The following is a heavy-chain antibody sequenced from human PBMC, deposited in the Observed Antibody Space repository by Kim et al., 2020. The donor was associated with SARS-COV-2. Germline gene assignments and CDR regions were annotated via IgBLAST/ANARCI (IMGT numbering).Heavy chain of an antibody. CDR1: GGSISSSSYY. CDR3: ASHRDYYDSIWGPHHDAFYI. D-gene: IGHD3-22*01. Sequence: SETLSLTCTVSGGSISSSSYYWGWIRQPPGKGLEWIGSIYYSGSTYYNPSLKSRVTISVDTSKNQFSLKLSSVTAADTAVYYCASHRDYYDSIWGPHHDAFYISGPGTIVTLSS. CDR2: IYYSGST. V-gene: IGHV4-39*01. J-gene: IGHJ3*02.